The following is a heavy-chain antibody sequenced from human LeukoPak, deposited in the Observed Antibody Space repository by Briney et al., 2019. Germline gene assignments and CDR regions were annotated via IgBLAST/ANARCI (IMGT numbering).Heavy chain of an antibody. CDR2: IYHSGST. D-gene: IGHD3-3*01. Sequence: SETLSLTCAVSGGSISSGNWWSWVRQPPGKGLEWIGEIYHSGSTNYNPSLKSRVTISVDKSKNQFSLKLSSVTAADTAVYYCARGAEITIFGVVPYYFDYWGQGTLVTVSS. CDR3: ARGAEITIFGVVPYYFDY. CDR1: GGSISSGNW. J-gene: IGHJ4*02. V-gene: IGHV4-4*02.